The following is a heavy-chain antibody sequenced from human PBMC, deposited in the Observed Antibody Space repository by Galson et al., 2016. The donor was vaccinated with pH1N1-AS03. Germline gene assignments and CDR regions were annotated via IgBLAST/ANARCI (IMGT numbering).Heavy chain of an antibody. J-gene: IGHJ4*01. CDR1: GYNFTKSW. Sequence: GAEVKKPGESLKISCKGFGYNFTKSWIGWVRQMPGKGLEWMGIIYPDDSDTRYSPSFQGQVTFLVDKSISTAYLQWRSLKASDTATYYCACSAKQVNFDLWGQGTLVTVSS. CDR2: IYPDDSDT. V-gene: IGHV5-51*01. D-gene: IGHD1/OR15-1a*01. CDR3: ACSAKQVNFDL.